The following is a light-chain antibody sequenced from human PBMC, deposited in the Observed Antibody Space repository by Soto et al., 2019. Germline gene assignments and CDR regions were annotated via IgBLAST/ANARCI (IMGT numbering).Light chain of an antibody. V-gene: IGKV3-11*01. CDR3: QLRSNWLFT. Sequence: EIVLTQSPATLSLSPGERATLSCRASRSVSSYLAWYQQKPGQAPRLLIYDASNRATGIPARFSGSGSGTDFTLTISSLEPEDFAVYYCQLRSNWLFTFGPGTKVDIK. CDR1: RSVSSY. J-gene: IGKJ3*01. CDR2: DAS.